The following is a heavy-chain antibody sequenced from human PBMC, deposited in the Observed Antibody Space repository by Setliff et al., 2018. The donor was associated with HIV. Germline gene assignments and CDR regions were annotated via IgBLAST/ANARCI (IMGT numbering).Heavy chain of an antibody. D-gene: IGHD2-2*01. V-gene: IGHV4-59*08. CDR3: ARQKKSSSEPPNDY. Sequence: SETLSLTCTVSGGSISNYYWSWIRQPPGKGLEWIGYISYTGTTKYNPSLKSRVTMSVDTYKNQFSLKVKSVTAADTAVYYCARQKKSSSEPPNDYWGQGTLVTVSS. CDR1: GGSISNYY. CDR2: ISYTGTT. J-gene: IGHJ4*02.